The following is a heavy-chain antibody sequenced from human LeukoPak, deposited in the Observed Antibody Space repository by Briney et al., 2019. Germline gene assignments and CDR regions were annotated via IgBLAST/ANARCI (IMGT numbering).Heavy chain of an antibody. D-gene: IGHD2-21*02. CDR2: ISYDGSNK. CDR1: GFTFSSYA. V-gene: IGHV3-30-3*01. J-gene: IGHJ4*02. CDR3: ARDSPIPEGDIDY. Sequence: PGGSLRLSCAASGFTFSSYAMHWVRQAPGKGLEWVAVISYDGSNKYYADSVKGRFTISRDNSKNTLYLQMNSLRAEDTAVYYCARDSPIPEGDIDYWGQGTLVTVST.